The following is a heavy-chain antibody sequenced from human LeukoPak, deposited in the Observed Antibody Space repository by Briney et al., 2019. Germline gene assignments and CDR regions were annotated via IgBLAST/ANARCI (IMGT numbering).Heavy chain of an antibody. J-gene: IGHJ4*02. CDR2: IYPGDSDT. Sequence: GESLKISCKGSGYIFTTYWIAWVRQMPGKGLEWMGIIYPGDSDTRYSPSFRGQVTISADKSISTAYLQWSSLKASDTAMYYCARLVTSYFDYWGQGTLVTVSS. CDR3: ARLVTSYFDY. V-gene: IGHV5-51*01. CDR1: GYIFTTYW. D-gene: IGHD4-11*01.